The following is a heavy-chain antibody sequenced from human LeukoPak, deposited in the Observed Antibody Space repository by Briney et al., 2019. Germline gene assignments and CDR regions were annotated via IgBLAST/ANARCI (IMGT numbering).Heavy chain of an antibody. CDR2: ISGSGSTT. V-gene: IGHV3-23*01. J-gene: IGHJ4*02. CDR1: GFTFSSYA. CDR3: AKDRLTQPEPFDY. D-gene: IGHD5-18*01. Sequence: GGSLRLSCAASGFTFSSYAISWVRQAPGKGLEWVSAISGSGSTTYYADSVKGRFTISRDNSKNTMYLQMNSLRAEDTAVYYCAKDRLTQPEPFDYWGQGTLVTVSS.